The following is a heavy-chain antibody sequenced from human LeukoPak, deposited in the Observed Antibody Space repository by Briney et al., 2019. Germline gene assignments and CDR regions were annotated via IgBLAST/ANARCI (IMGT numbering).Heavy chain of an antibody. J-gene: IGHJ5*01. CDR3: AKEAADIVVVPAAMMDS. Sequence: GGSLRLSCAASGFTFSSYTMNWVRQAPGKGLEWVSSISSGSSYIYYADSVKGRFTISRDNAKNSLYLQMNSLRAEDTAVYYCAKEAADIVVVPAAMMDSWGQGTLVTVSS. CDR1: GFTFSSYT. V-gene: IGHV3-21*04. CDR2: ISSGSSYI. D-gene: IGHD2-2*01.